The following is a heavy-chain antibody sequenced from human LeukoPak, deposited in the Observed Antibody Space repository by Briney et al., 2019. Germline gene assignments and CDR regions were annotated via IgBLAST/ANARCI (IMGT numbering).Heavy chain of an antibody. CDR2: INPNSGGT. Sequence: ASVKVSCKASGYTFTGYYMHWVRQAPGQGLEWMGWINPNSGGTKYAQKFQGRVTMTRDTSISTAFMEPSRLRSDDTAVYYCAREDRRGIAVAGLFDYWGQGTLVTVSS. CDR3: AREDRRGIAVAGLFDY. CDR1: GYTFTGYY. J-gene: IGHJ4*02. V-gene: IGHV1-2*02. D-gene: IGHD6-19*01.